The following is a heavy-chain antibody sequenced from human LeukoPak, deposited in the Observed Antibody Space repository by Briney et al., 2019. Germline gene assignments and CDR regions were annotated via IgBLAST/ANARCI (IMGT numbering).Heavy chain of an antibody. CDR1: GFTFSNYA. Sequence: GGSLRLSCSASGFTFSNYAMHWVRQAPGKGLESVSAISSNGGSTYYADSVKGRFTISRDNSRNTLYLQMSSLRAEDTAVYYCVKDLDYGDYEMDYWGQGTLVTVSS. V-gene: IGHV3-64D*06. D-gene: IGHD4-17*01. CDR2: ISSNGGST. J-gene: IGHJ4*02. CDR3: VKDLDYGDYEMDY.